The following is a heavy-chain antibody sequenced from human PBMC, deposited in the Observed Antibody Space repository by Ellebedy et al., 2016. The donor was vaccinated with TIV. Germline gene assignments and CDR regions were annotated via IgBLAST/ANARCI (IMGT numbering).Heavy chain of an antibody. Sequence: PGGSLRLSCAASGFTFDDYGMHWVRQLPGKGLEWVSLITGDGGDTYYADSVKGRFTISRDNSKSSLYLQMNSMRTEDTALYYCAKHSYYDVLTGSPDYWGQGTLVTVSS. CDR1: GFTFDDYG. J-gene: IGHJ1*01. CDR3: AKHSYYDVLTGSPDY. D-gene: IGHD3-9*01. CDR2: ITGDGGDT. V-gene: IGHV3-43*02.